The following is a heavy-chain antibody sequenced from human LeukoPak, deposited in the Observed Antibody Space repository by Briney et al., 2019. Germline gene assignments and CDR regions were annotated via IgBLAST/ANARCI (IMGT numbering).Heavy chain of an antibody. CDR1: GGSISSYY. CDR2: IYYSGST. J-gene: IGHJ4*02. Sequence: SETLSLTCTVSGGSISSYYWSWIRQPPGKGLEWIGYIYYSGSTNYNPSLKSRVTISVDTSKNQFSLKLSSVTAADTAVYYCARLGITMVRGVREDYWGQGTLVTVSS. D-gene: IGHD3-10*01. CDR3: ARLGITMVRGVREDY. V-gene: IGHV4-59*01.